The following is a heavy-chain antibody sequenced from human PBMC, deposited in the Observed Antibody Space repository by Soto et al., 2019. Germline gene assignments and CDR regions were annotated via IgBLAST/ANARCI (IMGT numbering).Heavy chain of an antibody. D-gene: IGHD6-19*01. CDR1: GFTFSSYA. CDR3: AKTANGWFSAFDI. V-gene: IGHV3-23*01. J-gene: IGHJ3*02. CDR2: ISGSGGTT. Sequence: EVQLLESGGGLVQPGGSLRLSCAASGFTFSSYAMSWVRQAPGKGLEWVSAISGSGGTTYYADSVKGRFTFSRDNSKKTLYLQMTSLRAEDTAVYYCAKTANGWFSAFDIWGQGKMVTVSS.